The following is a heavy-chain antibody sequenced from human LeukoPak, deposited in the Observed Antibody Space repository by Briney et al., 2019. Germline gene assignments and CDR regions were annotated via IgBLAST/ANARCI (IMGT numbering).Heavy chain of an antibody. CDR2: INHSGST. Sequence: SETLSLTCAVYGGSFSGYYWSWIRQPPGKGLEWIGEINHSGSTNYNPSLKSRVTISVDTSKNQFSLKLSSVTAADTAVYYCARGSSSWYIQELFHFDYWGQGTLVTVSS. J-gene: IGHJ4*02. V-gene: IGHV4-34*01. D-gene: IGHD6-13*01. CDR3: ARGSSSWYIQELFHFDY. CDR1: GGSFSGYY.